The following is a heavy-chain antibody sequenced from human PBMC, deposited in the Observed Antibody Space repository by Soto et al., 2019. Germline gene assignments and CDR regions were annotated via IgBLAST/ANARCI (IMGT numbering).Heavy chain of an antibody. CDR2: ISGSGGST. J-gene: IGHJ6*03. Sequence: GGSLRLSCAASGFTFSSYAMSWVRQAPGKGLEWVSAISGSGGSTYYADSVKGRFTISRDNSKNTLYLQMNSLRAEDTAVYYCARDKWDIVVVPAASGYMDVWGKGTTVTVSS. V-gene: IGHV3-23*01. CDR1: GFTFSSYA. D-gene: IGHD2-2*01. CDR3: ARDKWDIVVVPAASGYMDV.